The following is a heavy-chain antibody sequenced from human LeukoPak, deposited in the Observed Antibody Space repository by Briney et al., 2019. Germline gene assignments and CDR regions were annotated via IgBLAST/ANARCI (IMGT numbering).Heavy chain of an antibody. D-gene: IGHD3-10*01. CDR2: IYYSGST. CDR1: GGSISSGDYY. CDR3: ARGRGDHGVDT. J-gene: IGHJ3*02. Sequence: SQTLSLTCTVSGGSISSGDYYWSWIRQPPGKGLEWIGYIYYSGSTNYNPSLKSRVTISVDTSKNQFSLKLNSVTAADTAVYYCARGRGDHGVDTWGQGTMVTVSS. V-gene: IGHV4-30-4*08.